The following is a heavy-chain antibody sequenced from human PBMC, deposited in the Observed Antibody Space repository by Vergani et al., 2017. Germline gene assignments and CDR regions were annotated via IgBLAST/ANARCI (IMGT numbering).Heavy chain of an antibody. CDR2: INHSGST. CDR3: ARGRVYSSSSVYFDY. CDR1: GGSFSGYY. V-gene: IGHV4-34*01. Sequence: QVQLQQWGAGLLKPSETLSLTCAVYGGSFSGYYWSWIRQPPGKGLEWIGEINHSGSTNYNPSLKSRVTISVGTSKNQFSLKLSSVTAADTAVYYCARGRVYSSSSVYFDYWGQGTLVTVSS. J-gene: IGHJ4*02. D-gene: IGHD6-6*01.